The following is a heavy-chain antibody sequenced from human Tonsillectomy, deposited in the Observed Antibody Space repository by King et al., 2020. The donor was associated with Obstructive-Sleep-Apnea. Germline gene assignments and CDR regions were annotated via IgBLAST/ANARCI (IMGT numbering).Heavy chain of an antibody. CDR2: ISFDGSDK. CDR3: AKEEWLQLWPALDY. V-gene: IGHV3-30*18. Sequence: QVQLVESGGGVVQPGRSLRLSCAASGFTFSTYGMHWVRQAPGKGLEGVAVISFDGSDKYHADSVKGRLTISRDNSKNTLYLQMNSLRVEDTAVYYCAKEEWLQLWPALDYWGQGTLVTVSS. CDR1: GFTFSTYG. J-gene: IGHJ4*02. D-gene: IGHD5-12*01.